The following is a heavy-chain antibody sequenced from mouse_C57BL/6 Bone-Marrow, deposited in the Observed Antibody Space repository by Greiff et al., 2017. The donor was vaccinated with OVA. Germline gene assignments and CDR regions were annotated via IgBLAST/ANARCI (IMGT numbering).Heavy chain of an antibody. D-gene: IGHD1-1*01. CDR2: INPSSGYT. V-gene: IGHV1-4*01. CDR3: ARTPNYYGSSLYFDV. CDR1: GYTFTSYT. Sequence: VQLQQSGAELARPGASVKMSCKASGYTFTSYTMHWVKQRPGQGLEWIGYINPSSGYTKYNQKFKDKATLTADKSSSTAYMQLSSLTSEDSAVYYCARTPNYYGSSLYFDVWGTGTTVTVSS. J-gene: IGHJ1*03.